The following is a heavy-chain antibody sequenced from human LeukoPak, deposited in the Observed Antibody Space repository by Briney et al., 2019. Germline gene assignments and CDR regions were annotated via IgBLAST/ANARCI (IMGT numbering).Heavy chain of an antibody. Sequence: PSETLSLTCSVSGGSISSFYWSWIRQPPGKGLEWIGYIHYSGSTHYNPSLKSRVTISVDTSKNQVSLKLRSVTAADTAVYYCARTTEGYAGGPGYSYYYYMDVWGKGTTVTISS. CDR2: IHYSGST. J-gene: IGHJ6*03. V-gene: IGHV4-59*01. D-gene: IGHD5-12*01. CDR3: ARTTEGYAGGPGYSYYYYMDV. CDR1: GGSISSFY.